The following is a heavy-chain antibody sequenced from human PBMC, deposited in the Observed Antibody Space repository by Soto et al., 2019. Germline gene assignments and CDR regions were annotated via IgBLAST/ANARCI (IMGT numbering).Heavy chain of an antibody. V-gene: IGHV5-51*01. CDR3: ARHGVLRYFDWSS. D-gene: IGHD3-9*01. J-gene: IGHJ5*02. Sequence: GESLKISCKGSGYSFTSYWIGWVRQMPGKGLEWMGIIYPGDSDTRYSPSFQGQVTISADKSISTAYLQWSSLKASGTAMYYCARHGVLRYFDWSSWGQGTLVTVSS. CDR1: GYSFTSYW. CDR2: IYPGDSDT.